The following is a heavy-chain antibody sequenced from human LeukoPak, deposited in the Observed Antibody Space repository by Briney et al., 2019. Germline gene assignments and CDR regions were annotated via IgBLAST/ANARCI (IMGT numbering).Heavy chain of an antibody. D-gene: IGHD3-9*01. CDR2: ISAYNGNT. CDR1: GYTFTSYG. V-gene: IGHV1-18*01. J-gene: IGHJ6*02. CDR3: ARDMSYDTLTGLKTGRYGMDV. Sequence: ASVKVSCKASGYTFTSYGISWVRQAPGQGLEWMGWISAYNGNTNYAQKLQGRVTMTTDTSTSTAYMELRSLRSEDTAVYYCARDMSYDTLTGLKTGRYGMDVWGQGTTVTVSS.